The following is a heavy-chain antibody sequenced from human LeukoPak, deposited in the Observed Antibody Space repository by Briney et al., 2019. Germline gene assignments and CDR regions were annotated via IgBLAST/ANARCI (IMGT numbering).Heavy chain of an antibody. CDR1: GYTFSGYF. D-gene: IGHD1-26*01. V-gene: IGHV1-2*02. CDR3: ARFSGSSNFDY. CDR2: IYPNSGGT. J-gene: IGHJ4*02. Sequence: ASVKVSCRASGYTFSGYFMHWVRQAPGQGLEWMGWIYPNSGGTKYVQKFQGRVTMTRDTSISTIYMELSSLRSDVTAVYYCARFSGSSNFDYWGQGTLVTVSS.